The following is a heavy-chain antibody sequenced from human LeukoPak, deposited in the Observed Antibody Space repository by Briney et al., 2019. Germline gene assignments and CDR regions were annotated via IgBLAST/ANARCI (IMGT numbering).Heavy chain of an antibody. J-gene: IGHJ4*02. V-gene: IGHV4-30-2*01. CDR3: ARALEEYSSSGGCDY. CDR1: GGSISSGGYY. D-gene: IGHD6-6*01. CDR2: IYHSGST. Sequence: PSQTLSLTCTVSGGSISSGGYYWSWIRQPPGKGLEWIGYIYHSGSTNYNPSLKSRVTVSLDTSKNQFSLKLSSVTAADTAVYYCARALEEYSSSGGCDYWGQGTLVTVSS.